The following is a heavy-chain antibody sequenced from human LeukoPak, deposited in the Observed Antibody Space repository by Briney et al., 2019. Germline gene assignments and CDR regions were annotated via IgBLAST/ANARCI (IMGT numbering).Heavy chain of an antibody. CDR1: GFTFGDYA. CDR3: ASTDFGAAGGDYMDV. D-gene: IGHD3/OR15-3a*01. V-gene: IGHV3-9*01. J-gene: IGHJ6*03. Sequence: GGSLRLSCAASGFTFGDYAMHWVRQAPGKGLEWVSGISWNSRSIVYTDSVKGRFTISRDNAKNSLYLQMNSLRAEDTAVYYCASTDFGAAGGDYMDVWGKGTTVTVSS. CDR2: ISWNSRSI.